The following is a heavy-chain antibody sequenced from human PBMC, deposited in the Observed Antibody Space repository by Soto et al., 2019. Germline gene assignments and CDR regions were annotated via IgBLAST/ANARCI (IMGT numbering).Heavy chain of an antibody. D-gene: IGHD4-17*01. J-gene: IGHJ4*02. CDR2: IYYSGST. CDR3: ASRYGGALAY. CDR1: GGSISSYY. V-gene: IGHV4-59*08. Sequence: QVQLQESGPGLVKPSETLSLTCTVSGGSISSYYWSWIRQPPGKGLEWIWYIYYSGSTSYNPSLQSRVTLSVDTSKNQFSLKLSSVTAADTPVYYCASRYGGALAYWGQGTLVTASS.